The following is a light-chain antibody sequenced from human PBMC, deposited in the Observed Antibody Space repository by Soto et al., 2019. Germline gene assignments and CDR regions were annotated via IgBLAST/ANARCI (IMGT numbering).Light chain of an antibody. Sequence: QAVVTQPPSVSGAPGQRVTISCTGSSSNIGAGYDVHWYQQLPGTAPKLLIYGNSNRPSGVPDRFSGSQSGTSGSLAIIGLQAEDEADYYCQSYDSSLGISVFGGGTKLTVL. CDR2: GNS. J-gene: IGLJ3*02. CDR3: QSYDSSLGISV. CDR1: SSNIGAGYD. V-gene: IGLV1-40*01.